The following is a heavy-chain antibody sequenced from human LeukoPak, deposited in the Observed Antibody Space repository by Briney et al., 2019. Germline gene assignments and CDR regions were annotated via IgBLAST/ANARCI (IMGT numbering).Heavy chain of an antibody. Sequence: GGSLRLSCAASGFTFSDYYMSWIRQAPGKGLEWVSYISSSSTIYYADSVKGRFTISRDNAKNSLYLQMNSLRAEDTAVYYCARATPDYYDSSGYFDYWGQGTLVTVSS. V-gene: IGHV3-69-1*02. CDR1: GFTFSDYY. CDR2: ISSSSTI. J-gene: IGHJ4*02. D-gene: IGHD3-22*01. CDR3: ARATPDYYDSSGYFDY.